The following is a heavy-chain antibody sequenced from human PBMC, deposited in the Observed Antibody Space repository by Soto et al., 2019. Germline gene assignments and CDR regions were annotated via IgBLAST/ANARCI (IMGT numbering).Heavy chain of an antibody. CDR1: GYPFSKYW. V-gene: IGHV3-7*01. J-gene: IGHJ4*02. Sequence: EVQLVESGGGLVQPGGSLRLSCAASGYPFSKYWLTWVRQAPGKGLEWVANINEDGSETYYLDSVRGRFTNSRDNAENSLFLQMNSLRAEDTAVYYCASRFCSVAACYRAGYRVFDYWCPGTVVTVSS. D-gene: IGHD2-15*01. CDR2: INEDGSET. CDR3: ASRFCSVAACYRAGYRVFDY.